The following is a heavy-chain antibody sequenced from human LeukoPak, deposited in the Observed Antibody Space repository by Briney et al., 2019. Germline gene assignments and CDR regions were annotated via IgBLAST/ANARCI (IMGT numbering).Heavy chain of an antibody. CDR3: ARHERESSGWKYFDY. CDR1: GGSISSYY. CDR2: IYYSGST. J-gene: IGHJ4*02. D-gene: IGHD6-19*01. V-gene: IGHV4-59*08. Sequence: SETLSLTCTVSGGSISSYYWSWIRQPPGKGLEWIGYIYYSGSTNYNPSLKSRVTISVDTSKNQFSLKLSSVTAADTAVYYCARHERESSGWKYFDYWGQGTLVTVSS.